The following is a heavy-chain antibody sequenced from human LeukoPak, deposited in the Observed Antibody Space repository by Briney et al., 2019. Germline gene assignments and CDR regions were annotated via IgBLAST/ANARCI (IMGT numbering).Heavy chain of an antibody. D-gene: IGHD4-23*01. J-gene: IGHJ3*02. Sequence: GGSLRLSCAASGFTFSDSSIHWVRQASGKGLEWIGLMEKELNGYATAYAASVRGRFTISRDNAKNSLYLQMNSLRAEDTAVYYCASVSGNSEEGAFDIWGQGTMVTVSS. V-gene: IGHV3-73*01. CDR1: GFTFSDSS. CDR3: ASVSGNSEEGAFDI. CDR2: MEKELNGYAT.